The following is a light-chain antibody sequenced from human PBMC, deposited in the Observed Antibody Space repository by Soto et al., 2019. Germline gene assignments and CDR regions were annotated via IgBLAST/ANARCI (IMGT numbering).Light chain of an antibody. CDR1: QSISSNY. CDR2: GAS. V-gene: IGKV3-20*01. J-gene: IGKJ1*01. CDR3: HQYGSAPAWT. Sequence: EIVLTQSPGTLSLFPGERATLSCRASQSISSNYLAWYQQKPGQAPRLLIHGASNRATGIPDRFSGAGSGTDFTLTISRLELEDFAVYYCHQYGSAPAWTFGQGTKVEIK.